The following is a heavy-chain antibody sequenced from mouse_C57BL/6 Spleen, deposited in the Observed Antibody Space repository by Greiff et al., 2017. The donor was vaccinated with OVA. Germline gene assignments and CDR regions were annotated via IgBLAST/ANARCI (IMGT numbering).Heavy chain of an antibody. CDR2: FHPYNDDT. CDR1: GYTFTTYP. D-gene: IGHD1-1*01. J-gene: IGHJ2*01. CDR3: ARSYYYGSPYFDD. Sequence: VKLQESGAELVKPGASVKMSCKASGYTFTTYPIEWMKQNHGKSLEWIGNFHPYNDDTKYNEKFKGKATLTVEKSSSTVYLELSRLTSDDSAVYYCARSYYYGSPYFDDWGQGTTLTVSS. V-gene: IGHV1-47*01.